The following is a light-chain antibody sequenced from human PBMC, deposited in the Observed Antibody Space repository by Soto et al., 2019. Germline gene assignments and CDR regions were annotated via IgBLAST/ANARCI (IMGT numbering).Light chain of an antibody. CDR3: QQSYSTPRGIT. V-gene: IGKV1-39*01. J-gene: IGKJ5*01. CDR2: AAS. Sequence: DIQMTQSPSSLSASVGDRVTITCRASQSTSSYLNWYQQKPGKAPKHLIYAASSLQSGVQSRFSRSGSGTDFTLTISSLQPEDFATYYCQQSYSTPRGITFGQGTRLEIK. CDR1: QSTSSY.